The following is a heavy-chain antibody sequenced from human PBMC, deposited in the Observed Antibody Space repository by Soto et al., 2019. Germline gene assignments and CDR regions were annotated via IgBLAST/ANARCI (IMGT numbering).Heavy chain of an antibody. V-gene: IGHV1-46*01. Sequence: ASVNVSFKASGYSFTAYYIHWVRQAPGQGLELMGIINPSVGNTRYTQNIQGRVTMTRVXXXXXVXLXLXXXXSDXTAVYYCVRTQPALNYGMDVWGQETTVTVSS. CDR2: INPSVGNT. CDR3: VRTQPALNYGMDV. CDR1: GYSFTAYY. J-gene: IGHJ6*02.